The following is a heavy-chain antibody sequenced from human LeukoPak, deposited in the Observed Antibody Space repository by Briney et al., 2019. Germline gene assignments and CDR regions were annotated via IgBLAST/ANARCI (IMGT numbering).Heavy chain of an antibody. V-gene: IGHV1-69*13. Sequence: SVKVSCKASGGTFSSYAISWVRQAPGQGLEWMGGIIPIFGTANYAQKFQGRVTITADESTSTAYMELSSVRSEDTAVYYCARESSSYFDFRYGMDVWGQGTTVTVSS. J-gene: IGHJ6*02. CDR3: ARESSSYFDFRYGMDV. CDR2: IIPIFGTA. D-gene: IGHD3-9*01. CDR1: GGTFSSYA.